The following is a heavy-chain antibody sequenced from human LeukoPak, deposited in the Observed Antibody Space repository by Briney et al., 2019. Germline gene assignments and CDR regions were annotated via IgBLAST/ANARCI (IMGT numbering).Heavy chain of an antibody. CDR1: GSTFTGYY. CDR3: ARDRVGSGWPRPFYFEF. D-gene: IGHD6-19*01. J-gene: IGHJ4*02. Sequence: ASVKVSCKRSGSTFTGYYLHWVRQAPGQALEWMGWINPNTGATVYAQNFQGRVTMSRDTSITTAYMDLTSLRSDDTAVYYCARDRVGSGWPRPFYFEFWGQGTLVTVSS. CDR2: INPNTGAT. V-gene: IGHV1-2*02.